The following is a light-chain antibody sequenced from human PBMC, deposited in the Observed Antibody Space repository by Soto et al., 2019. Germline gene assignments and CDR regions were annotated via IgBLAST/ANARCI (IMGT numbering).Light chain of an antibody. CDR2: GAS. Sequence: DIQMTHSPSSLSASVLYIVTITCRSSQGISNHLALYQQKPGKVPRLLIYGASTLQSGFPSRFSGSGSVTDFTLTISSLQPEDFATYYCQKYNGAPRKFGQGTQVDIK. J-gene: IGKJ1*01. CDR1: QGISNH. CDR3: QKYNGAPRK. V-gene: IGKV1-27*01.